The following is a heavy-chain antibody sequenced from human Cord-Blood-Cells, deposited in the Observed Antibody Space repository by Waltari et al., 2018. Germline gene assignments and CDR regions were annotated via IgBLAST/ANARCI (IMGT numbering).Heavy chain of an antibody. V-gene: IGHV4-4*07. Sequence: YWSWIRQPAGKGLEWIGRIYTSGSTNYNPSLKSRVTMSVDTSKNQFSLKLSSVTAADTAVYYCARDSDSSSWYWFDPWGQGTLVTVSS. J-gene: IGHJ5*02. D-gene: IGHD6-13*01. CDR1: Y. CDR2: IYTSGST. CDR3: ARDSDSSSWYWFDP.